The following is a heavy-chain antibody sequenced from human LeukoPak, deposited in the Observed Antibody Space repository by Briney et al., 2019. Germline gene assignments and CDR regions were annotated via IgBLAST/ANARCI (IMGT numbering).Heavy chain of an antibody. V-gene: IGHV3-23*01. D-gene: IGHD5-12*01. CDR3: AKVVASPITGPFDY. J-gene: IGHJ4*02. CDR1: GFTFSSYA. CDR2: ISGSGGST. Sequence: GGSLRLSCAASGFTFSSYAMSWVRQAPGKGLEWVSAISGSGGSTYYADSVKGRFTISRDNSKNTLYLQVNSLRAEDTAVYYCAKVVASPITGPFDYWGQGTPVTVSS.